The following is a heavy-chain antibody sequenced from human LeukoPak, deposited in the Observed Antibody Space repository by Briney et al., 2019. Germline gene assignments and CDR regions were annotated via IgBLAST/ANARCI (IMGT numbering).Heavy chain of an antibody. V-gene: IGHV1-46*01. Sequence: GASVKVSCKASGYTFTNYYMHWVRQAPGQGLEWMGIINPSGGSTSYAQKFQGRVTMTRDTSTSTVYMELSSLRSEDTAVYYRARDEFGTYGYFDYWGQGTLVTVSS. CDR2: INPSGGST. CDR1: GYTFTNYY. D-gene: IGHD3-16*01. CDR3: ARDEFGTYGYFDY. J-gene: IGHJ4*02.